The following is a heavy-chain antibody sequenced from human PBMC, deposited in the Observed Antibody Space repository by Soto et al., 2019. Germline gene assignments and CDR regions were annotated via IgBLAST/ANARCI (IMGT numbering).Heavy chain of an antibody. CDR2: IYHSGST. Sequence: QLQLQESGSGLVKPSQTLSLTCAVSGGSISSGGYSWSWIRQPPGKGLEWIGYIYHSGSTYYNPSLKSRVTISVDRSKNQFSLKLSSVTAADTAVYYCAGGDDSGGNGGWGSWGQGTLVTVSS. J-gene: IGHJ5*02. V-gene: IGHV4-30-2*01. D-gene: IGHD4-17*01. CDR1: GGSISSGGYS. CDR3: AGGDDSGGNGGWGS.